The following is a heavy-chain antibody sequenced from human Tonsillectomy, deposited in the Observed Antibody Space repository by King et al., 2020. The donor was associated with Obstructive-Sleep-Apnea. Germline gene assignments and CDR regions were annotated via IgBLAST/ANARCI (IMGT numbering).Heavy chain of an antibody. Sequence: PLQESGPGLVKPSENLPLTCTVSGGSISYYYWSWIRQPPGKGLEWIGYIYYNGSTNYNPSLKSRVTISIDTSKKQFSLKLSSVTASDTAVYYCARAEDFWSGYPSYYFDYWGQGTLVTVSS. V-gene: IGHV4-59*01. CDR3: ARAEDFWSGYPSYYFDY. CDR2: IYYNGST. J-gene: IGHJ4*02. D-gene: IGHD3-3*01. CDR1: GGSISYYY.